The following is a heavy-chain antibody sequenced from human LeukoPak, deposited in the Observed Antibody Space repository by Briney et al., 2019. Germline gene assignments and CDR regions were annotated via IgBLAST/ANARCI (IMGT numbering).Heavy chain of an antibody. D-gene: IGHD4-11*01. CDR3: ARESKRPRNWFDP. J-gene: IGHJ5*02. V-gene: IGHV4-30-2*01. CDR2: IYHSGST. CDR1: GGSISSGSYY. Sequence: PSETLSLTCTVSGGSISSGSYYWSWIRQPAGKGLEWIGYIYHSGSTYYNPSLKSRVTISVDRSKNQFSLKLSSVTAADTAVYYCARESKRPRNWFDPWGQGTLVTVSS.